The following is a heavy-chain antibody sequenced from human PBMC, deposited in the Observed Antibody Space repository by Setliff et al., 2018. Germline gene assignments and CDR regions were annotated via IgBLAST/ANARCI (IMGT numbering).Heavy chain of an antibody. D-gene: IGHD1-26*01. J-gene: IGHJ4*02. CDR1: GDTSTTYA. V-gene: IGHV1-3*01. CDR2: INAGNGNI. Sequence: ASVKVSCKASGDTSTTYAIHWVRQAPGQGLEWMGWINAGNGNIRYSQNFQGRVTITRDTSASTAYMELSSLTSEDTAIHYCARGDVYSGSYYHFDYWGQGTLVTAPQ. CDR3: ARGDVYSGSYYHFDY.